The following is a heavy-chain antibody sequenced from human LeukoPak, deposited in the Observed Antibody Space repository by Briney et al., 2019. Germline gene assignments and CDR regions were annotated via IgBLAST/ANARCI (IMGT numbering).Heavy chain of an antibody. V-gene: IGHV4-59*01. D-gene: IGHD3-16*01. Sequence: SETLSLTCTVSGGSISSYYWSWIRQPPGKGLEWIGYIYYSGSTNYNPSLKSRVTISVDTSKNQFSLKLSSVTAADTAVYYCARHDGITVPFDYWGQGTLVTVSS. CDR2: IYYSGST. CDR3: ARHDGITVPFDY. CDR1: GGSISSYY. J-gene: IGHJ4*02.